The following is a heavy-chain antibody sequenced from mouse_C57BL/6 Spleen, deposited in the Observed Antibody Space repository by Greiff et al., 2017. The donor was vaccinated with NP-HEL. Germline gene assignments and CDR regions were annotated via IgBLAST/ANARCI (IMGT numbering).Heavy chain of an antibody. D-gene: IGHD5-5*01. CDR1: GYTFTSYW. J-gene: IGHJ3*01. CDR2: IDPSDSYT. CDR3: ARGGDYRSPFAY. V-gene: IGHV1-69*01. Sequence: QVQLQQPGAELVMPGASVKLSCKASGYTFTSYWMHWVKQRPGQGLEWIGEIDPSDSYTNYNQKFKGKSTWTVDKSSSTAYMQLSSLTSEDSAVYYCARGGDYRSPFAYWGQGTLVTVSA.